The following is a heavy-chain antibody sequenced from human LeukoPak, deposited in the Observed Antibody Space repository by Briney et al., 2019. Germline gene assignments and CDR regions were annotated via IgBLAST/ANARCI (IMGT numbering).Heavy chain of an antibody. V-gene: IGHV3-30*02. J-gene: IGHJ4*02. CDR1: GFTFSDYG. CDR3: VRDQAYY. Sequence: GGSLRLSCAASGFTFSDYGIHWIRQAPGKGLEWVAFILYDGSNEYYADSVKGRFTISRDNSKNTLYLRMNSLRVEDTAVYYCVRDQAYYWGQGTLVTVSS. D-gene: IGHD2-2*01. CDR2: ILYDGSNE.